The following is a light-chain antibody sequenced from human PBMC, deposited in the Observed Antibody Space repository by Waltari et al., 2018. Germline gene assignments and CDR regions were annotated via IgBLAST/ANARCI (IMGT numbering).Light chain of an antibody. V-gene: IGKV3-11*01. J-gene: IGKJ4*01. Sequence: EIVLTQSPATLSLSPGERASLSCRASQSVSRHLAWYQQKPGQAPRLLMYDASNRAPGIPLRFSGSGSGTDFTLTISSLEPEDFAVYYCQQRSTWSSLTFGGGTKVEIK. CDR3: QQRSTWSSLT. CDR1: QSVSRH. CDR2: DAS.